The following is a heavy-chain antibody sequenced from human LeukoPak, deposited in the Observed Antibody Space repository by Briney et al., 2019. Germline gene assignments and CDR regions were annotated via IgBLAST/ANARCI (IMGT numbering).Heavy chain of an antibody. Sequence: SETLSLTCTVSGGSISSSYWSWIRQPPGRGLEWIGHIYYSGSTNYNPSLKSRVTISVDTSKNQFSLKLISVTAADTAVYYWARGASLEWLLYSSLHYVDYWGQGTLVTVSS. CDR3: ARGASLEWLLYSSLHYVDY. J-gene: IGHJ4*02. D-gene: IGHD3-3*01. CDR2: IYYSGST. CDR1: GGSISSSY. V-gene: IGHV4-59*01.